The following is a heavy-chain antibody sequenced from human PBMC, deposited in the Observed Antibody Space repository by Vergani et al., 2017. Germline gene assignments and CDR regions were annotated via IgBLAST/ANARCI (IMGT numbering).Heavy chain of an antibody. V-gene: IGHV3-64D*06. CDR3: ARDTGGYCSGGSCYLRYYYYYGMDV. CDR1: GFTFSSYA. Sequence: EVQLVESGGGLVQPGGSLRLSCSASGFTFSSYAMHWVRQAPGKGLEYVSAISSNGGSTYYADSVKGRFTISRDNSQNTLYLQMSSLRAEDTAVYYCARDTGGYCSGGSCYLRYYYYYGMDVWGQGTTVTVSS. CDR2: ISSNGGST. J-gene: IGHJ6*02. D-gene: IGHD2-15*01.